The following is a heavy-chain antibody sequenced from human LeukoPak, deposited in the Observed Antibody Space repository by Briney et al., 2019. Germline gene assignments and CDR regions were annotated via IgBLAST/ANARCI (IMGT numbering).Heavy chain of an antibody. CDR1: GVSISNYY. D-gene: IGHD1-1*01. Sequence: SETLSLTCTVSGVSISNYYWSWIRQPPGKGLEWIGHVYYSGSTNYNPPLRSRVTISVDTSKNQFSLKLRSVTAADTALYYCARDGDTDGKGVYGYWGQGTLVTVSS. V-gene: IGHV4-59*01. CDR2: VYYSGST. CDR3: ARDGDTDGKGVYGY. J-gene: IGHJ4*02.